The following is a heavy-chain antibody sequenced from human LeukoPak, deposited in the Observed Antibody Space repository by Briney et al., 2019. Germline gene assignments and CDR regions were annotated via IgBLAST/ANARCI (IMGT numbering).Heavy chain of an antibody. CDR1: GFSFNSDW. V-gene: IGHV3-7*01. CDR3: TRRLDD. D-gene: IGHD3-16*01. CDR2: IKHDESEK. Sequence: GGSLRLSCAASGFSFNSDWMDWVRQAPGKGLEWVANIKHDESEKNYMDSVKGRFTISRDNAQNSLYLQMNGLRVEDTAVYYCTRRLDDWGQGTLVTVSS. J-gene: IGHJ4*02.